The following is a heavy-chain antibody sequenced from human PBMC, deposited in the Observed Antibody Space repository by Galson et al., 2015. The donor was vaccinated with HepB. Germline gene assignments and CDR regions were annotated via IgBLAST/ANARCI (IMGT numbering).Heavy chain of an antibody. CDR2: INSAGSYI. CDR1: GFTFRDYT. V-gene: IGHV3-21*01. CDR3: ARREATIYYYAMDV. Sequence: SLRLSCAASGFTFRDYTYNWVLQAPGKGLEWVSYINSAGSYIFYADSVKCRFTISRDNAKNSLYLQMNSLRAEDTAVYYCARREATIYYYAMDVWCQGTTVTVAS. J-gene: IGHJ6*02. D-gene: IGHD5-12*01.